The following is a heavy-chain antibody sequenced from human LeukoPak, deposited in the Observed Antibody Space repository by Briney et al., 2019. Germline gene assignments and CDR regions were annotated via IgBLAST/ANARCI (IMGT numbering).Heavy chain of an antibody. V-gene: IGHV4-59*01. CDR3: ASGGYSGYAFDY. CDR1: GGSISSFY. CDR2: IYYSGIT. D-gene: IGHD5-12*01. J-gene: IGHJ4*02. Sequence: PSETLSLTCTVSGGSISSFYWSWIRQPPGKGLQWIGYIYYSGITRYNPSLKSRVTISVDTSKNQFSLKLSSVTAADTAVYYCASGGYSGYAFDYWGQGILVTVSS.